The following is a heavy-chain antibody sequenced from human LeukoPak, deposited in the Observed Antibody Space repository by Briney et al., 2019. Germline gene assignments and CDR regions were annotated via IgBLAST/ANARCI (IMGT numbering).Heavy chain of an antibody. CDR1: GFTFSSYG. D-gene: IGHD1-26*01. Sequence: GGSLRLSCAASGFTFSSYGMHWVRQAPGKGLEWVAVIWYDGSNKYYADSVKGRFTISRDNSKNTLYLQMNSLRAEDTAVYYCARVKWGLAYYGMDVWGQGTTVTVSS. J-gene: IGHJ6*02. CDR3: ARVKWGLAYYGMDV. V-gene: IGHV3-33*01. CDR2: IWYDGSNK.